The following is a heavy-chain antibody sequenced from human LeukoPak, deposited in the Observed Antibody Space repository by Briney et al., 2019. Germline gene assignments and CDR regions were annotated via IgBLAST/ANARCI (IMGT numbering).Heavy chain of an antibody. D-gene: IGHD5-12*01. J-gene: IGHJ4*02. V-gene: IGHV4-59*01. CDR2: IYYSGST. CDR3: ARGERDYDYDY. Sequence: TSETLSLTCTVSGGSISSYYWSWIRQPPGKGLEWIGYIYYSGSTNYNPPLKSRVTISVDTSKNQFSLKLSSVTAADTAVYYCARGERDYDYDYWGQGTLVTVSS. CDR1: GGSISSYY.